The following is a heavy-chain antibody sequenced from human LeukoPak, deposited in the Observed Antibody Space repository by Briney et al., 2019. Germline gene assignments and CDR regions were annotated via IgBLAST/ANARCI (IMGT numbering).Heavy chain of an antibody. CDR1: GYSFATYW. CDR2: IYPADSDS. Sequence: GASLKISCKGSGYSFATYWIGWVRQMPGEGLEWMGIIYPADSDSRYSPSFQGQVTVSADKSISTAYLQWRSLKASDTAMYYCARTVGGYGMDVGGQGTTVTVSS. V-gene: IGHV5-51*01. CDR3: ARTVGGYGMDV. D-gene: IGHD2-15*01. J-gene: IGHJ6*02.